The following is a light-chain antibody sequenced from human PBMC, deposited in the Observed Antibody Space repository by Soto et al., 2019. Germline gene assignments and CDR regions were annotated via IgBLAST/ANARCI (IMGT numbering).Light chain of an antibody. CDR1: QSVSNSF. J-gene: IGKJ1*01. CDR3: QQYGHSPRT. V-gene: IGKV3-20*01. CDR2: AAS. Sequence: EVVLTQSPGTPSLSPGXRASLSCRASQSVSNSFLAWYQQKPGQSPRLLIYAASARAIGIPDRFSGSGSGTDFTLTISRLEPEDFAVYYCQQYGHSPRTFGQGTKVDIK.